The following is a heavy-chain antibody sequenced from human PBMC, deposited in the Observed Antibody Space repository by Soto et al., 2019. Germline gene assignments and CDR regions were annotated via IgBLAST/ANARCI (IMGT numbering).Heavy chain of an antibody. D-gene: IGHD3-22*01. V-gene: IGHV3-23*01. CDR1: EFTFDISA. Sequence: GWSLRLSCASSEFTFDISAMAWVRQSPGKGLEWVSAISSGGDSTYYADSVKGRFTVSRDNPKNTLFLQMNSLRAEDTAVYYCAHIDYYDSSGYDYWGQGTLVTVSS. J-gene: IGHJ4*02. CDR2: ISSGGDST. CDR3: AHIDYYDSSGYDY.